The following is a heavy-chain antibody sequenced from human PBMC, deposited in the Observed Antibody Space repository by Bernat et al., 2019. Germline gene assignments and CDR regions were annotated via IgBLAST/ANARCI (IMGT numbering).Heavy chain of an antibody. J-gene: IGHJ3*01. D-gene: IGHD4/OR15-4a*01. CDR3: SVGAGTEHAFDF. CDR2: IDWDDDK. CDR1: GFSLSTSGMC. Sequence: QVTLRESGPALVKPTQTLTLTCTFPGFSLSTSGMCVSWIRQPPGKALEWLALIDWDDDKYYSTSLKTRLTISKDTSKNQVVLTMTNMDPVDPATYYCSVGAGTEHAFDFWGQGTMVTVSS. V-gene: IGHV2-70*01.